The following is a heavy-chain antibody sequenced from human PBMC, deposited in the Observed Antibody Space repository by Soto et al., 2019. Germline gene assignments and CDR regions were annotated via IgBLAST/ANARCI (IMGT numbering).Heavy chain of an antibody. D-gene: IGHD5-18*01. CDR3: AKDGYSFDY. V-gene: IGHV3-30*18. CDR1: GFTFSSYG. CDR2: ISYDGSNK. Sequence: QVQLVESGGGVVQPGRSLRLSCAASGFTFSSYGMHWVRQAPGKGLEWVAVISYDGSNKYYADSVKGRFTISRDHSKNTLYLQMNSLRAEDTAVYYCAKDGYSFDYWGQGTLVTVSS. J-gene: IGHJ4*02.